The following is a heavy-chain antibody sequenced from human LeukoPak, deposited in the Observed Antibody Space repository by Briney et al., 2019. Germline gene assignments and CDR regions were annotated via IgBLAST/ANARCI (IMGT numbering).Heavy chain of an antibody. J-gene: IGHJ4*02. D-gene: IGHD1-20*01. CDR1: GAPISSGDHY. Sequence: SQTLSLTCSVSGAPISSGDHYWSWIRQPAGKGLEWVGRAYTSGSTTYNPSLKSRVTISVDTSTNQFSLKLSSVTAADTAVYYCVTANQRSTYYFDYRGQGTLVTVSS. CDR2: AYTSGST. V-gene: IGHV4-61*02. CDR3: VTANQRSTYYFDY.